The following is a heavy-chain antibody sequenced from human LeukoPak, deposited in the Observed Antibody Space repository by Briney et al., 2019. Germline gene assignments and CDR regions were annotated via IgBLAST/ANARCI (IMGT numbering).Heavy chain of an antibody. CDR1: GFIFSTYS. Sequence: GGSLRLSCAASGFIFSTYSMNWVRQAPGRGLEWVSYISSSGSTIYYADSVKGRFTISRDNAKNSLYLQMNSLRAEDTAVYYCARDRSYYYGMDVWGQGTTVTVSS. V-gene: IGHV3-48*04. D-gene: IGHD3-16*02. J-gene: IGHJ6*02. CDR2: ISSSGSTI. CDR3: ARDRSYYYGMDV.